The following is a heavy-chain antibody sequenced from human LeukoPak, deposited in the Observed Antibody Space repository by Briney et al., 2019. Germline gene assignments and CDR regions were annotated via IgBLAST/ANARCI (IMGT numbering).Heavy chain of an antibody. D-gene: IGHD3-22*01. V-gene: IGHV3-21*01. J-gene: IGHJ4*02. Sequence: GGSLRLSCAGSGFTFSSYSMNWVRQAPGKGLEWVSAISSSSSYIYYADSVKGRFTISRDNAKNSLYLQMNSLRAEDTAVYYCARDDGRYYDSSGWDYWGQGTLVTVSS. CDR1: GFTFSSYS. CDR3: ARDDGRYYDSSGWDY. CDR2: ISSSSSYI.